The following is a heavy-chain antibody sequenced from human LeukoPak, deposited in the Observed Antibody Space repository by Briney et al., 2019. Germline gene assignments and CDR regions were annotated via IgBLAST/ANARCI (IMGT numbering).Heavy chain of an antibody. Sequence: GGSLRLSCAASGFTFSSYWMHWVRHAPGKGLVWVSRINSDGSSTSYADSVKGRFTISRDNAKNTLYLQMNSLRAEDTAVYYCARSSSSYPWYYGMDVWGQGTTVTVSS. CDR2: INSDGSST. D-gene: IGHD6-19*01. V-gene: IGHV3-74*01. CDR1: GFTFSSYW. CDR3: ARSSSSYPWYYGMDV. J-gene: IGHJ6*02.